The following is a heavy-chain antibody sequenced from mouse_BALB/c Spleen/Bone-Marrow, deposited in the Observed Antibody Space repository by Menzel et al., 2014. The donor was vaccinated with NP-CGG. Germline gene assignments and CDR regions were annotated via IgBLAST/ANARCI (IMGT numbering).Heavy chain of an antibody. D-gene: IGHD1-1*01. J-gene: IGHJ3*01. CDR3: ASYYYGSSSFAY. CDR2: IDPANGNT. Sequence: VQLQQPGAELVKPGASVKLSCKASGFNIKDTYMHWVKQRPEQGLEWIGRIDPANGNTKYDPKFQGKATITADTSSNTASLQFSSLTSEDPAVYSGASYYYGSSSFAYGGQGTRVPVSA. CDR1: GFNIKDTY. V-gene: IGHV14-3*02.